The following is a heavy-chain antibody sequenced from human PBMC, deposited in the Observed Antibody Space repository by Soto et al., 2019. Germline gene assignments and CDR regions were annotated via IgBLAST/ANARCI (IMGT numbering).Heavy chain of an antibody. J-gene: IGHJ1*01. Sequence: QVQMVQSGTEVKKPGASVKVSCKASGSPFSGYYINWVRQAPGQRFEWMGWVDSRSGATKYAQKFQGRVTMTRDTSLNTAYLELNSLGFDDTAVYFCARDGVVLTMEWGQGTLVTVSS. CDR1: GSPFSGYY. V-gene: IGHV1-2*02. CDR3: ARDGVVLTME. D-gene: IGHD5-12*01. CDR2: VDSRSGAT.